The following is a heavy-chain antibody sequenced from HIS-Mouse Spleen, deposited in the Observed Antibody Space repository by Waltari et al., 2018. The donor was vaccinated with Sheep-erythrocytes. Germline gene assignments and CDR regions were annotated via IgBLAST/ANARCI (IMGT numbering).Heavy chain of an antibody. J-gene: IGHJ3*02. CDR2: ISYDGSNK. Sequence: QVQLVESGGGVVQPGRSLRLSCAASGFTFSSYAMHGVRQAPGKGVEWVAVISYDGSNKYYADSVKGRFTISRDNSKNTLYLQMNSLRAEDTAVYYCARGAFDIWGQGTMVTVSS. CDR3: ARGAFDI. CDR1: GFTFSSYA. V-gene: IGHV3-30-3*01.